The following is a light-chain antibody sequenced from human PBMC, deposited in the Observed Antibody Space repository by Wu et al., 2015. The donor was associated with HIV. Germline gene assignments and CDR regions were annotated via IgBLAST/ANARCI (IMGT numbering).Light chain of an antibody. Sequence: EIVLTQSPATLSLSPGERATLSCRASQSVSSHLAWYQQKPGQAPRLLIYGSSNRATGVPVKFGGSGSGTDFTLTINSLEPEDFAVYYCQQRSNWPWTFGQGTRVEMK. CDR1: QSVSSH. CDR2: GSS. V-gene: IGKV3-11*01. J-gene: IGKJ1*01. CDR3: QQRSNWPWT.